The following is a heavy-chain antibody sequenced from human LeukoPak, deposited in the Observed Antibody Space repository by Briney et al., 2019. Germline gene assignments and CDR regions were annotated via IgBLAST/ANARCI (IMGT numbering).Heavy chain of an antibody. CDR2: IYARGNT. Sequence: PSETLSLTCTVSGGSISGNYYWCWIRQPAGKGLEWIGRIYARGNTNYNPSLKSRVTISVDTSKNQFSLKLSSVTAADTAVYYCARRSWELPDYWGQGTLVTVSS. CDR1: GGSISGNYY. J-gene: IGHJ4*02. D-gene: IGHD1-26*01. V-gene: IGHV4-4*07. CDR3: ARRSWELPDY.